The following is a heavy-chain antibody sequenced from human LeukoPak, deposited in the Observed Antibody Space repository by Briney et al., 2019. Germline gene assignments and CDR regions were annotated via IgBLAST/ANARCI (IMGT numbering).Heavy chain of an antibody. D-gene: IGHD6-13*01. CDR2: IYYSGST. V-gene: IGHV4-39*01. J-gene: IGHJ4*02. Sequence: SETLSLTCAVSGASFSSSTYYWGWIRQPPGKGLEWIGSIYYSGSTYYNPSLNSRDTMSVDTSKNQFSLKLSSVTAADTAVYDCARHAEGISATGTRPFDYWGQGTLVTVSS. CDR1: GASFSSSTYY. CDR3: ARHAEGISATGTRPFDY.